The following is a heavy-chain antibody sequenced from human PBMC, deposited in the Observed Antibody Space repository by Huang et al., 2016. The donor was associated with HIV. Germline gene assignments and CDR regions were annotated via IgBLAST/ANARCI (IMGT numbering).Heavy chain of an antibody. Sequence: QLQLQESGPGLVKPSETLSLTCSVSGGSISGSSYYWGWIRQPPGKGLEWIGNIYYSGSTYYNPSLKSRVTISVETSKNQFTLKLNSVSGADTADDYCENCYQYYDFPDLMDVWGQGTTVTVSS. V-gene: IGHV4-39*01. J-gene: IGHJ6*02. D-gene: IGHD3-3*01. CDR2: IYYSGST. CDR3: ENCYQYYDFPDLMDV. CDR1: GGSISGSSYY.